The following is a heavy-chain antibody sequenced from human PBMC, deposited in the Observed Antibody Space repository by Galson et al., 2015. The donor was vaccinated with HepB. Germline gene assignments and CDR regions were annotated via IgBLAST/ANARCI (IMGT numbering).Heavy chain of an antibody. CDR3: AREVVF. Sequence: TLSLTCTVSGGSIGSGDYYWSWIRQPPGKGLEWIGYIKDSGSTYYNPSLKSRILISVDMSKNQFSLKLNSVTAADTAVYYCAREVVFWGRGTLVTVSS. V-gene: IGHV4-30-4*01. CDR1: GGSIGSGDYY. CDR2: IKDSGST. J-gene: IGHJ4*02. D-gene: IGHD2-15*01.